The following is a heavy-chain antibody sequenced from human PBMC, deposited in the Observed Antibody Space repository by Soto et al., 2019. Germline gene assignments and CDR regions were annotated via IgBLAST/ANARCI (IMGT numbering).Heavy chain of an antibody. CDR1: GFTFSNYW. D-gene: IGHD3-3*01. Sequence: EVQLVESGGGLVQPGGSLRLSCTASGFTFSNYWMHWVRQAPGKGLVWLSRISTDGRTTIYADSVKGRFTISRDNAKNTLYLQMNSLRAEDTAVYYCARPERVYDWGQGTLVTVSS. CDR3: ARPERVYD. CDR2: ISTDGRTT. V-gene: IGHV3-74*01. J-gene: IGHJ4*02.